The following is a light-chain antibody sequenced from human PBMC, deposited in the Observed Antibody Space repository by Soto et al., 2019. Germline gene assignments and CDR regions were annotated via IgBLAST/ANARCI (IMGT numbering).Light chain of an antibody. V-gene: IGLV2-23*02. CDR1: SSIVGSYKL. CDR2: EVN. J-gene: IGLJ1*01. Sequence: QSVLTQPASVSGSPGQSITISCTGTSSIVGSYKLVSWYQQHPGKAPKLMIFEVNKQPSGVSNRFSGSKSGNTASLTISGLKVEDESDYYCCSSGGSPTYVFGTGTKVTVL. CDR3: CSSGGSPTYV.